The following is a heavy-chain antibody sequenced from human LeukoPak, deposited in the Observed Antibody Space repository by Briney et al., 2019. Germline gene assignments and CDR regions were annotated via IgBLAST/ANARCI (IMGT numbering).Heavy chain of an antibody. Sequence: VSGPTLVKPTQTLTLTCTFSGFSLSTSGVGVGWIRQPSGKALEWLAIIDWDDDKRYSPSLKRRLTITKDTSKNRVVPTMTNMDPVDTATYYCAHRVGEDFDYWGQGTLVTVSS. CDR2: IDWDDDK. CDR1: GFSLSTSGVG. V-gene: IGHV2-5*02. CDR3: AHRVGEDFDY. J-gene: IGHJ4*02. D-gene: IGHD1-26*01.